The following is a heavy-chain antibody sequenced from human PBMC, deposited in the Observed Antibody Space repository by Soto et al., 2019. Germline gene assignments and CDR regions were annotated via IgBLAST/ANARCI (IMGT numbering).Heavy chain of an antibody. V-gene: IGHV3-73*01. Sequence: PGGSLRLSFAASGFTFSGSAMHWVRQASGKGLEWVGRIRSKANSYATAYAASVKGRFTISRDDSKNTAYLQMNSLKTEDTAVYYCTRLYVATLDWGQGTLVTVSS. CDR2: IRSKANSYAT. D-gene: IGHD5-12*01. CDR3: TRLYVATLD. J-gene: IGHJ4*02. CDR1: GFTFSGSA.